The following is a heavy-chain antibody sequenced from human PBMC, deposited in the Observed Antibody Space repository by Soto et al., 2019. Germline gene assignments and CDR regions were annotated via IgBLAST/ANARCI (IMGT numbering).Heavy chain of an antibody. J-gene: IGHJ5*02. D-gene: IGHD6-6*01. CDR1: GFTFSSYW. CDR2: IKQDGSEK. Sequence: GGSLRLSCAASGFTFSSYWMSWVRQAPGKGLEWVANIKQDGSEKYYVDSVKGRFTISRDNAKNSLYLQMNSLRAEDAAVYYCAKDQGIATRPRWFDPWGQGTLVTVSS. CDR3: AKDQGIATRPRWFDP. V-gene: IGHV3-7*03.